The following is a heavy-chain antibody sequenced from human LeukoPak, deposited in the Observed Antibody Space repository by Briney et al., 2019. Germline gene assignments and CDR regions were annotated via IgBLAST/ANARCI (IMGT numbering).Heavy chain of an antibody. CDR2: INPASGGT. V-gene: IGHV1-2*02. D-gene: IGHD2-21*01. J-gene: IGHJ5*02. CDR1: GYTFTKYY. Sequence: ASVKVSCKASGYTFTKYYVEWVRQAPGQGLEWMGWINPASGGTKLAQRFQGRVTMTTNTSISAASMELSSLTSDDTAVYYCTRGFQHGFDPWGQGTLVTVPS. CDR3: TRGFQHGFDP.